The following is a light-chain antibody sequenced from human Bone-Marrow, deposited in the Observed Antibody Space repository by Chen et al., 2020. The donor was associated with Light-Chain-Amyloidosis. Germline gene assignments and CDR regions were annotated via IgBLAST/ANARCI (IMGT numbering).Light chain of an antibody. V-gene: IGLV2-14*01. J-gene: IGLJ3*02. CDR2: EFT. CDR3: SSFTSSNTGV. CDR1: SSEVGGYNY. Sequence: QSALTQPASGSGSPGQSITVSCPGTSSEVGGYNYVSWYQQHPGKAPKLILYEFTNRPSGVSNRFSGAKSGNTASLTISGLQAEDGADYYCSSFTSSNTGVFGGGTKLSVL.